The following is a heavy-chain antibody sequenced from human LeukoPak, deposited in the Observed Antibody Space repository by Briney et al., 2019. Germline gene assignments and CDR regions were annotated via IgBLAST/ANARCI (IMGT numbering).Heavy chain of an antibody. CDR3: AETLKLGISTGYFDY. CDR1: GFTFSSYA. D-gene: IGHD3-9*01. J-gene: IGHJ4*02. Sequence: GGSLRPSCAASGFTFSSYAMSWVRQAPGKGLEWVSGINDSGGSTYYADSVKGRFTISRDNSKNTLYLQMNSLRAEDTAVYYCAETLKLGISTGYFDYWGQGTLVTVSS. V-gene: IGHV3-23*01. CDR2: INDSGGST.